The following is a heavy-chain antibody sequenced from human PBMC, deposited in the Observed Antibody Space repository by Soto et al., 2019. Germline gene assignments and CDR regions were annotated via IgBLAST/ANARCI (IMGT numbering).Heavy chain of an antibody. CDR3: ARPDAYYYGSGSLSYYYYGMDV. V-gene: IGHV1-69*13. CDR1: GGTFSSYA. D-gene: IGHD3-10*01. Sequence: SVKVSCKASGGTFSSYAISWVRQAPGQGLEWMGGIIPIFGTANYAQKFQGRVTITADESTSTAYMELSSLRSEDTAVYYCARPDAYYYGSGSLSYYYYGMDVWGQGTTVTVSS. J-gene: IGHJ6*02. CDR2: IIPIFGTA.